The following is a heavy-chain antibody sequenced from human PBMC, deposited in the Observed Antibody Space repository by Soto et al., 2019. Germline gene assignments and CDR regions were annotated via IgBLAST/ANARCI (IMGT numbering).Heavy chain of an antibody. J-gene: IGHJ4*02. Sequence: EVQLVESGGGLVQPGGSLRLSCAASGFTVSSNYMSWVRQAPGKGLEWVSVIYSGGSTYYADSVKGRFTISRDNSKNTLYLQMNSLGAEDTAVYYCARDPGIAAAGTDYWGQGTLVTVSS. CDR2: IYSGGST. CDR3: ARDPGIAAAGTDY. CDR1: GFTVSSNY. V-gene: IGHV3-66*01. D-gene: IGHD6-13*01.